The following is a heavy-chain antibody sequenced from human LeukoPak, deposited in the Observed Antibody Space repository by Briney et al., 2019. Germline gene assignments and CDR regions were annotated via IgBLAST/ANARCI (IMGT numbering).Heavy chain of an antibody. CDR2: ISVCNDNT. D-gene: IGHD6-13*01. Sequence: ASRKVSRKASAYTFTIYGIGLVRQAPAPGLEWMGWISVCNDNTYLAHKVQDKVSMTIDTSTNTAYMKMRSLRSDDTAVYFCARDNYVGQLVQKLWGQGNLVTV. CDR3: ARDNYVGQLVQKL. J-gene: IGHJ4*02. V-gene: IGHV1-18*04. CDR1: AYTFTIYG.